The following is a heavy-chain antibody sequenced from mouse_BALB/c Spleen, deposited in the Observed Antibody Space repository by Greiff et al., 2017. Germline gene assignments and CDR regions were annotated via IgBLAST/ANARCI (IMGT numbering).Heavy chain of an antibody. CDR2: IRNKANGYTT. V-gene: IGHV7-3*02. Sequence: EVQLQESGGGLVQPGGSLRLSCATSGFTFTDYYMSWVRQPPGKALEWLGFIRNKANGYTTEYSASVKGRFTISRDNSQSILYLQMNTLRAEDSATYYCARGGNYEGAMDYWGQGTSVTVSS. J-gene: IGHJ4*01. CDR3: ARGGNYEGAMDY. D-gene: IGHD2-1*01. CDR1: GFTFTDYY.